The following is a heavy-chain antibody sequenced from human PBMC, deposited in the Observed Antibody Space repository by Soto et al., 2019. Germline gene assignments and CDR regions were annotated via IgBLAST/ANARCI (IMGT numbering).Heavy chain of an antibody. J-gene: IGHJ5*02. CDR3: ARLPYGITISEGWFDP. V-gene: IGHV1-18*01. D-gene: IGHD3-3*01. Sequence: QVQLVQSGAEVKKPGASVKVSCKASGYTFTSYGISWVRQAPGQGLEWMGWISDYNGNTNYAQKLQGRVTMTTDTSPSTAYMELRSLRSDDTAVYYCARLPYGITISEGWFDPWGQGTLVTVSS. CDR2: ISDYNGNT. CDR1: GYTFTSYG.